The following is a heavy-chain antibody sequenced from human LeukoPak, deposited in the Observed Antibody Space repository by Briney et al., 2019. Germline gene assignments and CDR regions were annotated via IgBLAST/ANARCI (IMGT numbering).Heavy chain of an antibody. D-gene: IGHD2-2*01. Sequence: GGSLRLSCAASGFTFSNAWMSWVRQAPGKGLEWVGRIKSKTDGGTTDYAAPVKGRFTISRDNSKNTLYLQMNSLRAEDTAVYYCAKGYCSSTSCPFDYWGQGTLVTVSS. CDR3: AKGYCSSTSCPFDY. CDR1: GFTFSNAW. J-gene: IGHJ4*02. V-gene: IGHV3-15*01. CDR2: IKSKTDGGTT.